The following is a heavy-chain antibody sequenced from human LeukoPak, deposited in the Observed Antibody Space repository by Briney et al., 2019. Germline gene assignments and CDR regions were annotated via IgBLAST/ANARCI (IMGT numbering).Heavy chain of an antibody. CDR2: IHYSGST. V-gene: IGHV4-31*03. CDR3: AREGCSSTSCYLPFDP. CDR1: GGSISSVGYY. J-gene: IGHJ5*02. D-gene: IGHD2-2*01. Sequence: SETLSLTCTVSGGSISSVGYYWSWIRQHPGKYLEWIGYIHYSGSTYYNPSLKSRVIISVDTSKNQFSLKLSSVTAADTAVYYCAREGCSSTSCYLPFDPWGQGTLVIVSS.